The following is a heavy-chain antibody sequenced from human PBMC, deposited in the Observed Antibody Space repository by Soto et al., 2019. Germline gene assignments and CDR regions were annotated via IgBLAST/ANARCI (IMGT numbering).Heavy chain of an antibody. Sequence: QVQLVQSGAEVKKPGSSVKVSCKASGGTFSNYILNWVRQAPGQGLEWMGEIIPVFATTNYAQKFQGRVSITADESTSTAYMELSSLRSEDTAVFYCARTDLRYCRGGACYKGFDSWGQGTLVTVSS. CDR2: IIPVFATT. J-gene: IGHJ4*02. V-gene: IGHV1-69*01. CDR3: ARTDLRYCRGGACYKGFDS. D-gene: IGHD2-15*01. CDR1: GGTFSNYI.